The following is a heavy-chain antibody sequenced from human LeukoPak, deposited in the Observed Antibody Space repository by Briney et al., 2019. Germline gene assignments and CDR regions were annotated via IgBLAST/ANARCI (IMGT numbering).Heavy chain of an antibody. CDR3: ARGARVLRYFDWLLHDNWFDP. CDR1: GGSFSGYY. D-gene: IGHD3-9*01. CDR2: INHSGST. J-gene: IGHJ5*02. V-gene: IGHV4-34*01. Sequence: SETLSLTCAVYGGSFSGYYWSWIRQPPGKGLEWIGEINHSGSTNYNPSLKSRVTISVDTSKNQFSLKLSSVTAADTAVYYCARGARVLRYFDWLLHDNWFDPWGQGTLVTVSS.